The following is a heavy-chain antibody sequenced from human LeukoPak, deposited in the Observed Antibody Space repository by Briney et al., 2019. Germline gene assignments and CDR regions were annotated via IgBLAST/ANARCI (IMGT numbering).Heavy chain of an antibody. CDR3: ARVPRRQQLVPFDY. CDR1: GFTFSSYS. Sequence: PGGSLRLSCAASGFTFSSYSMNWVRQAPGKGLEWVSSISSSSSYIYYADSVKGRFTISRDNAKNSLYLQMNSLRAEDTAVYYCARVPRRQQLVPFDYWGQGTLVTVSS. J-gene: IGHJ4*02. V-gene: IGHV3-21*01. CDR2: ISSSSSYI. D-gene: IGHD6-13*01.